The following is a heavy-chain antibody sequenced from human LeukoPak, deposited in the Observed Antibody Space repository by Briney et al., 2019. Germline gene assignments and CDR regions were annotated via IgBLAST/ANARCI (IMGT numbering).Heavy chain of an antibody. J-gene: IGHJ5*02. CDR2: IKYDGSET. Sequence: GGSLRLSCAASGVMFSGYWMRWVRQAPGKGLEWVATIKYDGSETYYVDSLKGRFTISRDNTKESLYLQMNSPRAGDTDGYYCVRDNSHFDPWGQGSLVTVSS. D-gene: IGHD2/OR15-2a*01. CDR3: VRDNSHFDP. CDR1: GVMFSGYW. V-gene: IGHV3-7*01.